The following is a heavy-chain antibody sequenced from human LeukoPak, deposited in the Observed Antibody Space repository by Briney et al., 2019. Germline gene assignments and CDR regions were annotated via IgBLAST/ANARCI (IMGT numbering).Heavy chain of an antibody. J-gene: IGHJ4*02. CDR1: GFSVSSFG. CDR2: ISVNGETT. V-gene: IGHV3-23*01. CDR3: AQGYSSGWFPY. D-gene: IGHD6-19*01. Sequence: GGSLRLSCGVSGFSVSSFGMSWVRQALGKGLEWISAISVNGETTWYADSVKGRFIISRDKSQDTLLLRLSSLRAEDTAIYYCAQGYSSGWFPYWGQGSLVSVSS.